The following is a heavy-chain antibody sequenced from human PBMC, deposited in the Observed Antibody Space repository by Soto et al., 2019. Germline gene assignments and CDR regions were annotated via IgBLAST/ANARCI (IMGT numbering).Heavy chain of an antibody. J-gene: IGHJ3*02. V-gene: IGHV1-69*04. D-gene: IGHD6-13*01. Sequence: ASVKVSCKASGGTFSYTISWVRQAPGQGLEWMGRIIPILGIANYAQKFQGRVTITADKSTSTAYMELSSLRSEDTAVYYCAREPSGYSSSWEHDAFDIWGQGTMVTVSS. CDR3: AREPSGYSSSWEHDAFDI. CDR2: IIPILGIA. CDR1: GGTFSYT.